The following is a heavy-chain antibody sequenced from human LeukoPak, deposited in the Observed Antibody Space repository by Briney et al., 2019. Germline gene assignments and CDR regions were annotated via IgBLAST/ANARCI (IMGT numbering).Heavy chain of an antibody. CDR2: ISWNSDLI. J-gene: IGHJ4*02. CDR1: GFMFNDYA. CDR3: TKSPSFTLGGGYLDS. V-gene: IGHV3-9*03. Sequence: PGRSLRLSCVGSGFMFNDYAMHWVRQVPGKGLEWVSGISWNSDLIGYADSVKGRFTISRDNDRNTLHLQMNSLRVEDMAFYYCTKSPSFTLGGGYLDSWGQGSLVTVSS. D-gene: IGHD3-22*01.